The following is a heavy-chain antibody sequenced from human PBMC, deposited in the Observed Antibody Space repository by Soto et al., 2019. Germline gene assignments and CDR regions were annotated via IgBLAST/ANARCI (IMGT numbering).Heavy chain of an antibody. D-gene: IGHD2-15*01. Sequence: SETLSLTCTVSGGSISSSSYYWGWIRQPPGKGLEWIGSIYYSGSTYYNPSLKSRVTISVDTSKNQFSLKLSSVTAADTAVYYCAGTRIGAFDIWGQGTMVTVSS. V-gene: IGHV4-39*01. CDR3: AGTRIGAFDI. CDR2: IYYSGST. J-gene: IGHJ3*02. CDR1: GGSISSSSYY.